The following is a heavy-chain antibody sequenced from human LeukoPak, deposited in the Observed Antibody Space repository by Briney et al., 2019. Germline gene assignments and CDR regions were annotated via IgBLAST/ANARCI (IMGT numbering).Heavy chain of an antibody. CDR1: GGSISSSSYY. D-gene: IGHD3-22*01. CDR3: ARGVSGGTMIVVVAFDI. J-gene: IGHJ3*02. Sequence: SETLSLTCTVSGGSISSSSYYWGWIRQPPGKGLEWIGSIYYSGSTYYNPSLKSRVTISVDTSKNQFSLKLSSVTAADTAVYYCARGVSGGTMIVVVAFDIWGQGTMVTVSS. V-gene: IGHV4-39*07. CDR2: IYYSGST.